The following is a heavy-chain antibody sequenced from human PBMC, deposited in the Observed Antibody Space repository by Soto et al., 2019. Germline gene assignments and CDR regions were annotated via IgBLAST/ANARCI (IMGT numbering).Heavy chain of an antibody. Sequence: QVQLVQSGAEVKKPGASVKVSCKASGYTFTSYGISWVRQAPGQGLEWMGWISAYNGNTNYAQKLQGRVTKTTDTSASTAYMKLRSLRSDATAVYYWGRVHGDYEFCYFDYWGQGTLVTVSS. D-gene: IGHD4-17*01. CDR2: ISAYNGNT. V-gene: IGHV1-18*01. J-gene: IGHJ4*02. CDR1: GYTFTSYG. CDR3: GRVHGDYEFCYFDY.